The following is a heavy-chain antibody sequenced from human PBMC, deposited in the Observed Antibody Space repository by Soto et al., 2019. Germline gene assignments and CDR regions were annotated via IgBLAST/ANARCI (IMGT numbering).Heavy chain of an antibody. CDR2: LSYEGSEE. D-gene: IGHD6-19*01. CDR3: ALTRRSSLLEVAGPGFEY. CDR1: GFNFGVFG. J-gene: IGHJ4*02. V-gene: IGHV3-30*03. Sequence: QVRLVESGGGVVQPGRSLRLSCAASGFNFGVFGMHWVRQAPGKGLEWLSVLSYEGSEEYYADSVRGRFTISRDNSKNTLCLQMDSLRVDDTGVYYCALTRRSSLLEVAGPGFEYWGQGTLVTGS.